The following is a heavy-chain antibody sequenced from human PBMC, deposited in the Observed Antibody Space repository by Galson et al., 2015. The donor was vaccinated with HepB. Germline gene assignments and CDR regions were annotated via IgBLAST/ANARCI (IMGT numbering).Heavy chain of an antibody. D-gene: IGHD6-13*01. CDR3: ARTRYSSSWREFDY. V-gene: IGHV6-1*01. Sequence: CAISGDSVSSNSAAWNWIRQPPSRGLEWLGRTYYRSKWYNDYAVSVKSRITINPDTSKNQFSLQLNSVTPEDTAVYYCARTRYSSSWREFDYWGQGTLVTVSS. CDR1: GDSVSSNSAA. J-gene: IGHJ4*02. CDR2: TYYRSKWYN.